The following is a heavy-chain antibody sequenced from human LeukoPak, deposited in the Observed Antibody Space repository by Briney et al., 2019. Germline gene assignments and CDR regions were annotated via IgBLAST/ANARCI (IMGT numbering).Heavy chain of an antibody. CDR2: IYYSGST. Sequence: PSQTLSLTCTVSGGSISSGGYYWSWIRQHPGKGLEWIGYIYYSGSTYYNPSLKSRVTISVDTSKNQFSLKLSYVTAADTAVYYCARQVPAAHYYYYYGMDVWGQGTTVTVSS. CDR1: GGSISSGGYY. CDR3: ARQVPAAHYYYYYGMDV. D-gene: IGHD2-2*01. J-gene: IGHJ6*02. V-gene: IGHV4-31*03.